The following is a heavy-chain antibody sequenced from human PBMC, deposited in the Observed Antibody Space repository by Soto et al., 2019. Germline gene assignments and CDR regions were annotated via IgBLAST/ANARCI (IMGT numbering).Heavy chain of an antibody. D-gene: IGHD1-1*01. CDR3: ARGEFKSGTRAFDI. J-gene: IGHJ3*02. V-gene: IGHV3-48*03. CDR1: GFTFSSYE. Sequence: GESLKISCAASGFTFSSYEMNWVRQAPGKGLEWVSYISSSGSTIYYADSVKGRFTISRDNAKNSLYLQMNSLRAEDTAVYYCARGEFKSGTRAFDIWGQGTMVTVSS. CDR2: ISSSGSTI.